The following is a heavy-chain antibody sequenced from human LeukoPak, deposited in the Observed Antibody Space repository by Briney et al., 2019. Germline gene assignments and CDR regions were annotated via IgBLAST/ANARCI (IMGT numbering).Heavy chain of an antibody. CDR2: INPSDDST. D-gene: IGHD3-22*01. CDR1: GYTFNSSY. Sequence: ASVKVSCKASGYTFNSSYMHWVRQAPGQGLEWMGIINPSDDSTRYAQKFQGRVTMTKGTSTNTVYMHLSSLSSDDTAVYYCARAYYESSAYRHAVYFDYWGQGTLVTVSS. CDR3: ARAYYESSAYRHAVYFDY. V-gene: IGHV1-46*02. J-gene: IGHJ4*02.